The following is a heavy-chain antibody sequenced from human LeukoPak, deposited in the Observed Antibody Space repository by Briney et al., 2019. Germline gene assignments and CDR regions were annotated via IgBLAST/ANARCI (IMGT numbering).Heavy chain of an antibody. V-gene: IGHV3-53*01. CDR2: IYSGGST. CDR1: GFTVSSNY. D-gene: IGHD3-22*01. CDR3: ARDPRYDSSGY. Sequence: PGGSLRLSCAASGFTVSSNYMSWVRQAPGKGLEWVSVIYSGGSTYYADSVKGRFTISRDNSKNTLYLQMNSLRAEDTAVYCCARDPRYDSSGYWGQGTLVTVSS. J-gene: IGHJ4*02.